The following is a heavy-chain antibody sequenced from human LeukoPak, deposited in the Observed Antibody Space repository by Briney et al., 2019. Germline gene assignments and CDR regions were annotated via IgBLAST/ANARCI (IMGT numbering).Heavy chain of an antibody. CDR3: ARDTPLKTIVVVVAATYYYGMDV. D-gene: IGHD2-15*01. Sequence: ASVKVSCKASGYTFTGYYMHWVRQAPGQGLEWMGWINPNSGGTNYAQKFQGRLTMTRDTSISTAYMELSRLRSDDTAVYYCARDTPLKTIVVVVAATYYYGMDVWGQGTTVTVSS. CDR1: GYTFTGYY. V-gene: IGHV1-2*02. J-gene: IGHJ6*02. CDR2: INPNSGGT.